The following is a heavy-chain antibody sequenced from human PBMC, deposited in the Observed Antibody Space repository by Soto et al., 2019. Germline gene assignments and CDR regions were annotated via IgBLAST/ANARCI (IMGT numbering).Heavy chain of an antibody. CDR3: AREGITGTLSDY. J-gene: IGHJ4*02. CDR2: TYYRSKWYN. Sequence: SQTLSLTCAISGDRVSRNSAAWNWIRPSPSRGLEWLGRTYYRSKWYNDYAVSVKSRITINPDTSKNQFSLQLNSVTPEDTAVYYCAREGITGTLSDYWGQGTLVTVSS. D-gene: IGHD1-20*01. CDR1: GDRVSRNSAA. V-gene: IGHV6-1*01.